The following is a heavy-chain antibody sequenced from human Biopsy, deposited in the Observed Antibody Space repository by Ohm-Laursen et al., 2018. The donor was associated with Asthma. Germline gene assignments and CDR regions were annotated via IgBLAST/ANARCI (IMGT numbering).Heavy chain of an antibody. J-gene: IGHJ6*02. D-gene: IGHD3-10*01. CDR2: ISVYNGNT. CDR1: GYTFNSAG. Sequence: SVKVSCKTSGYTFNSAGITWVRQAPGQRLEWMGWISVYNGNTKVAQKLQDRVTMITDTSTSTAFMELRSLRSDDTAVYFCARAVDYSHYYGIDVWGQGTPVTVS. CDR3: ARAVDYSHYYGIDV. V-gene: IGHV1-18*01.